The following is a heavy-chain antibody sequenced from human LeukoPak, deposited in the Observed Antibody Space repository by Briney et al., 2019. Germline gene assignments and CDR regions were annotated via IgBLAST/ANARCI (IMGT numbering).Heavy chain of an antibody. J-gene: IGHJ4*02. CDR2: ISYDGSNK. D-gene: IGHD6-19*01. CDR1: GFTVSSNY. Sequence: GGSLRLSCAASGFTVSSNYMSWVRQAPGKGLEWVAVISYDGSNKYYADSVKGRFTISRDNSKNTLYLQMNSLRAEDTAVYYCAVIAVAGTSFDYWGQGTLVTVSS. V-gene: IGHV3-30*03. CDR3: AVIAVAGTSFDY.